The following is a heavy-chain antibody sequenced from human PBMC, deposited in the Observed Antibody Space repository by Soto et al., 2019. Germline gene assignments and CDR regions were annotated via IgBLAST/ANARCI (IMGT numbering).Heavy chain of an antibody. J-gene: IGHJ3*02. Sequence: QVQLVPSGAEVKKPGASVKVSCKASGYTFTNYAMHWVRQAPGQRPEWMGWINAGNGNTKFSQRFQGRVTITRDTSANIAYMELSSLTSEDMAVYYCARAGFCSTTSCSDAFDIWGQGTMVTVSS. D-gene: IGHD2-2*01. V-gene: IGHV1-3*01. CDR3: ARAGFCSTTSCSDAFDI. CDR2: INAGNGNT. CDR1: GYTFTNYA.